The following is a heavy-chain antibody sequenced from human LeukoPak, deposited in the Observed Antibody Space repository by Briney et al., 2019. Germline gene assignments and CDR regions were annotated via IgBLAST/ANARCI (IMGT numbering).Heavy chain of an antibody. D-gene: IGHD2-2*02. V-gene: IGHV3-74*01. Sequence: GGSLRLSCAASGFTFSSYWMHWVRQAPGKGLVWVSRINSDGSSTSYADSVKGRFTISRDNAKNTLYLQMNSLRAEDTAVYYCAGYCSSTSCYTFDYWGQGTLVTVSS. CDR2: INSDGSST. CDR1: GFTFSSYW. J-gene: IGHJ4*02. CDR3: AGYCSSTSCYTFDY.